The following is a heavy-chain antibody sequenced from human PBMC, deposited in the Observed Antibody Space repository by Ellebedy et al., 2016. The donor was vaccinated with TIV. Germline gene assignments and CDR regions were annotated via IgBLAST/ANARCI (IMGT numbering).Heavy chain of an antibody. CDR2: IGYDGSDK. J-gene: IGHJ4*02. Sequence: GGSLRLSXAASGLTFGSYGMHWVRQAPGKGLEWVAFIGYDGSDKYCADSVKGRFSISRDNYHNMLYLQMNSLRVEDTAVYYCATSIVGAPVLGADYWGQGSLVTVSS. CDR1: GLTFGSYG. CDR3: ATSIVGAPVLGADY. D-gene: IGHD1-26*01. V-gene: IGHV3-30*02.